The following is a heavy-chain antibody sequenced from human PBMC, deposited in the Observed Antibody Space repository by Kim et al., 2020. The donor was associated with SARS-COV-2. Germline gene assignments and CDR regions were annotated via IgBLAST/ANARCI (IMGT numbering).Heavy chain of an antibody. Sequence: NYNPSLKSRATISLDTSKNQFSLKLSSVTAADTAVYYCATRLRSGWNFHYWGQGALVTVSS. V-gene: IGHV4-59*01. D-gene: IGHD6-25*01. J-gene: IGHJ4*02. CDR3: ATRLRSGWNFHY.